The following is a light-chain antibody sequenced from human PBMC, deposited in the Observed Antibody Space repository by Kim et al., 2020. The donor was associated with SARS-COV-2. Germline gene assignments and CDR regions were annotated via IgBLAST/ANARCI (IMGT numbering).Light chain of an antibody. CDR2: GKN. J-gene: IGLJ2*01. CDR1: NLRSYY. V-gene: IGLV3-19*01. CDR3: KARDSSGNHPV. Sequence: ALGQKVRSTCQGGNLRSYYASWYQQKPGQAPALVIYGKNNRPSGIPDRFSGGTSGNTAALTITGAHAEDEADYYCKARDSSGNHPVFGGGTQLTVL.